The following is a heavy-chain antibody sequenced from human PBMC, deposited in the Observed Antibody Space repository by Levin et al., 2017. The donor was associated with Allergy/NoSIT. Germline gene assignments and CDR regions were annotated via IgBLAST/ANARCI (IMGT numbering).Heavy chain of an antibody. V-gene: IGHV3-21*01. CDR3: AIGGEWFDP. D-gene: IGHD3-10*01. J-gene: IGHJ5*02. CDR2: ISSSSSYI. CDR1: GFPFSSYS. Sequence: LSLTCAASGFPFSSYSMNWVRQAPGKGLEWVSSISSSSSYIYYADSVKGRFTISRDNAKNSLYLQMNSLRAEDTAVYYCAIGGEWFDPWGQGTLVTVSS.